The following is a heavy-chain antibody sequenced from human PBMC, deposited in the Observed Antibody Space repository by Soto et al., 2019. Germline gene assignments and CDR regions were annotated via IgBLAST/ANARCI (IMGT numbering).Heavy chain of an antibody. V-gene: IGHV3-23*01. J-gene: IGHJ5*02. D-gene: IGHD3-3*01. CDR1: RLLFCSYA. CDR3: ARDHYDFWSGFPPTIWFHP. Sequence: RSLTLSREASRLLFCSYAMNWVRQDPGKGLEWVSSISSHGDTTYYAESVRGRFTISRDNSKNTLFLQMNSLRAGDTAVYFCARDHYDFWSGFPPTIWFHPWGQGTLVTVSS. CDR2: ISSHGDTT.